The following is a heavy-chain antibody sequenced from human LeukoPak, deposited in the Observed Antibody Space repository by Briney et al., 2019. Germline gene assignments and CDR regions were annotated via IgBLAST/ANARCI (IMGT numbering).Heavy chain of an antibody. D-gene: IGHD6-19*01. V-gene: IGHV4-4*09. J-gene: IGHJ4*02. CDR1: GGSISSYY. Sequence: PSETLSLTCTVSGGSISSYYWSWIRQPPGKGLEWIGYIYTSGSTNYNPSLESRVTISVDTSKNQFSLKLSSVTAADTAVYYCARLAPYSSGWYGRGPFDYWGQGTLVTVSS. CDR2: IYTSGST. CDR3: ARLAPYSSGWYGRGPFDY.